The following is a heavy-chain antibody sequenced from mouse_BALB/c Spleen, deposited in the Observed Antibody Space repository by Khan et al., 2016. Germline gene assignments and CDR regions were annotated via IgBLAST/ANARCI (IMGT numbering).Heavy chain of an antibody. J-gene: IGHJ4*01. D-gene: IGHD4-1*01. CDR1: GFSLTTYG. CDR2: IWSGGST. V-gene: IGHV2-2*02. CDR3: ARNEGPITGTGYAMDY. Sequence: QVRLQQSGPGLVQPSQSLSITCTVSGFSLTTYGVHWVRQSPGKGLEWLGVIWSGGSTDYNAAFISRLSISKDNSKSQVFFKMNSLQANDTVIYXCARNEGPITGTGYAMDYWGQGTSVTVSS.